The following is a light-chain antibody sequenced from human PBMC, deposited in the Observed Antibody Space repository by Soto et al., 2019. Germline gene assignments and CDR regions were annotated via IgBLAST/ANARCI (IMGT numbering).Light chain of an antibody. J-gene: IGLJ2*01. Sequence: QSALTQPASVSGSPGQSITISCTGTSSDIGAYNYVSWYQQHPGKAPKLMIYDVNIRPSGVSNRFSGSKSSNTASLTISGLQAEDEADYYCTSWTTSTTMIFGGGTKVTVL. CDR3: TSWTTSTTMI. CDR2: DVN. V-gene: IGLV2-14*03. CDR1: SSDIGAYNY.